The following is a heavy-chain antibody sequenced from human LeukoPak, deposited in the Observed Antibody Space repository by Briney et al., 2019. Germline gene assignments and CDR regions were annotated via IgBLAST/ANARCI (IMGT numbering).Heavy chain of an antibody. CDR2: IYYSGST. V-gene: IGHV4-39*07. Sequence: PSETLSLTCTVSGGSISSSSYYWGWIRQPPGKGLEWIGSIYYSGSTYYNTSLKSRVTISVDTSKNQFSLKLSSVTAADTAVYYCARAGYYYDSSRAFDIWGQGTMVTVSS. D-gene: IGHD3-22*01. CDR1: GGSISSSSYY. J-gene: IGHJ3*02. CDR3: ARAGYYYDSSRAFDI.